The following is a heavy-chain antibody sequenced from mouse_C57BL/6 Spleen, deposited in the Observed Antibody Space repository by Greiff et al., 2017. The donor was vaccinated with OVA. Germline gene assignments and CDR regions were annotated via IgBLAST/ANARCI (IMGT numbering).Heavy chain of an antibody. J-gene: IGHJ4*01. Sequence: QVQLQQPGAELVMPGASVKLSCKASGYTFTSYWMHWVKQRPGQGLEWIGEIDPSDSYTNYNQKFKGKSTLTVDKSSSTAYMQLSSLTSEDSAVYYCASYDYAVYAMDYWGQGTSVTVSS. D-gene: IGHD2-4*01. V-gene: IGHV1-69*01. CDR2: IDPSDSYT. CDR1: GYTFTSYW. CDR3: ASYDYAVYAMDY.